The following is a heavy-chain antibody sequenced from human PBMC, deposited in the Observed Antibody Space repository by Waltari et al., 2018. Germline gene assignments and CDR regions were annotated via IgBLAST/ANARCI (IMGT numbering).Heavy chain of an antibody. CDR2: INAGNGNT. J-gene: IGHJ4*02. V-gene: IGHV1-3*01. Sequence: QVQLVQSGAEVKKPGASVKVSCKASGYTFTSYAMHWVRQAPGQRLEWMGWINAGNGNTKKSQKFQGRVTITREASAGTAYMELSSLRSEDTAVYYCESADELRMAGDGLDYWGQGTLVTVSS. CDR1: GYTFTSYA. CDR3: ESADELRMAGDGLDY. D-gene: IGHD6-19*01.